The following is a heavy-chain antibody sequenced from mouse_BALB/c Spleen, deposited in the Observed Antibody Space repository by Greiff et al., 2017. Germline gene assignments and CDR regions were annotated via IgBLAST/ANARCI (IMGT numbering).Heavy chain of an antibody. Sequence: EVKLVESGGGLVQPGGSLRLSCATSGFTFTDYYMSWVRQPPGMALEWLGFIRNKANGYTTEYSASVKGRFTISRDNSQSILYLQMNTLRAEDSATYYCARDTGYFDYWGQGTTLTVSS. J-gene: IGHJ2*01. V-gene: IGHV7-3*02. D-gene: IGHD4-1*01. CDR3: ARDTGYFDY. CDR1: GFTFTDYY. CDR2: IRNKANGYTT.